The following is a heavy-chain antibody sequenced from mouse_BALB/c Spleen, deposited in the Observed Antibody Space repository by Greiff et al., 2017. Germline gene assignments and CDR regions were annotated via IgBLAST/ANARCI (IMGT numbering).Heavy chain of an antibody. V-gene: IGHV7-3*02. CDR3: ARVYGTYYYAMDY. Sequence: EVKLMESGGGLVQPGGSLRLSCATSGFTFTDYYMSWVRQPPGKALEWLGFIRNKANGYTTEYSESVKGRFTISRDNSQSILYLQMNTLRAEDSATYYCARVYGTYYYAMDYWGQGTSVTVSS. D-gene: IGHD2-1*01. CDR1: GFTFTDYY. CDR2: IRNKANGYTT. J-gene: IGHJ4*01.